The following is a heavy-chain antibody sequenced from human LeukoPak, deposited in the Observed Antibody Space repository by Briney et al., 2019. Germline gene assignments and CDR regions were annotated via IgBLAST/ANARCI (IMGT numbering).Heavy chain of an antibody. CDR3: ARSLDSGYDDYYYYYMDV. J-gene: IGHJ6*03. D-gene: IGHD5-12*01. V-gene: IGHV3-48*04. CDR2: ISSSSSTI. Sequence: GGSLRLSCAASGFTFSSYSMNWVRQAPGKGLGWVSYISSSSSTIYYADSVKGRFTISRDNAKNSLYLQMNSLRAEDTAVYYCARSLDSGYDDYYYYYMDVWGKGTTVTVSS. CDR1: GFTFSSYS.